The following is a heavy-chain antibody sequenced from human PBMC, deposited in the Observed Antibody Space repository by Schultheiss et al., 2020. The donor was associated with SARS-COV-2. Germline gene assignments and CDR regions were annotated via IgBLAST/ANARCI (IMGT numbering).Heavy chain of an antibody. D-gene: IGHD3-3*01. J-gene: IGHJ4*02. V-gene: IGHV3-11*06. CDR2: ISSSSSYT. CDR3: ARGATIFGVVIAYYFDY. CDR1: GFTFSDYY. Sequence: GGSLRLSCAASGFTFSDYYMSWIRQAPGKGLEWVSYISSSSSYTNYADSVKGRFTISRDNAKNSLYLQMNSLRAEDTAVYYCARGATIFGVVIAYYFDYWGQGTLVTVSS.